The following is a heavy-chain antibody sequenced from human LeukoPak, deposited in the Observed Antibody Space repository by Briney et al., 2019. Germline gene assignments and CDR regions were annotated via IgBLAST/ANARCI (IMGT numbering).Heavy chain of an antibody. D-gene: IGHD5-24*01. CDR3: AKAVGNYKTLIDY. Sequence: GGSLILSCAASGFIFSSCAMTWVRQGPGKGLEWVSGISGSGGSTYFADSVKGRFTISRDSSKNTVYLQMNSLGVEDTAVYYCAKAVGNYKTLIDYWGQGTLVTVSS. CDR2: ISGSGGST. J-gene: IGHJ4*02. V-gene: IGHV3-23*01. CDR1: GFIFSSCA.